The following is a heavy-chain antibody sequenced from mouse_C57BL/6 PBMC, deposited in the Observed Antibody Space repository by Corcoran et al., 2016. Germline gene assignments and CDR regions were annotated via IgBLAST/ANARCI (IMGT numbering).Heavy chain of an antibody. CDR2: INPNNGGT. Sequence: EVQLQQSGPELVKPGASVKISCKASGYTFTDYYMNWVKQSHGKSLEWIGDINPNNGGTSYNQKFKGKATLTVDKSSSTAYMELRSLTSEDSAVYYWAPITGSAARFYAMDYWGQGTSVTVSS. J-gene: IGHJ4*01. CDR3: APITGSAARFYAMDY. D-gene: IGHD1-2*01. V-gene: IGHV1-26*01. CDR1: GYTFTDYY.